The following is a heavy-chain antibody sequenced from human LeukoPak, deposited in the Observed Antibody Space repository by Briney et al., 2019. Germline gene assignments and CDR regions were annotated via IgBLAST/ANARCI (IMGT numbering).Heavy chain of an antibody. J-gene: IGHJ6*03. D-gene: IGHD3-3*01. CDR3: ARDVTIFGVATSDYYMDV. CDR1: GFTFSSYS. Sequence: GGSLRLACAASGFTFSSYSMNWVRQPPGEGLEWVSSISSSSSYIYYADSVKGRFTISRDNAKNSLYLQMNSLRAEDTAVYYCARDVTIFGVATSDYYMDVWGKGTTVTVSS. CDR2: ISSSSSYI. V-gene: IGHV3-21*01.